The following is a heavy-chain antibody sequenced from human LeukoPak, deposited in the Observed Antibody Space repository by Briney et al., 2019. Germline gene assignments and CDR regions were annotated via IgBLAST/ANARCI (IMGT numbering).Heavy chain of an antibody. Sequence: GGSLRLSCAASGFTFSSYAMSWVRQAPGKGLEWVSAISGSGGSTYYADSVKGRFTISRDNPKNTLYLQMNSRRAEDTAVYYCANLDRSDFDYWGQGTLVTVSS. CDR2: ISGSGGST. J-gene: IGHJ4*02. V-gene: IGHV3-23*01. CDR1: GFTFSSYA. D-gene: IGHD3-9*01. CDR3: ANLDRSDFDY.